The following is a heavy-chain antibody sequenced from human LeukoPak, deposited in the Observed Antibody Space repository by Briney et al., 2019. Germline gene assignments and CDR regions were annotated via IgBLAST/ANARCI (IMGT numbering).Heavy chain of an antibody. CDR1: GYNFLTHA. CDR2: ISTSNGET. Sequence: GSVKASCKASGYNFLTHAISWVRQVPGQGLEWMGRISTSNGETKSEKKFQGRLTMVTETSTTTAYMELRSLTFDDTAVYYCARYAEGWPGLFDPWGQGTLVIVSS. D-gene: IGHD1-14*01. CDR3: ARYAEGWPGLFDP. V-gene: IGHV1-18*01. J-gene: IGHJ5*02.